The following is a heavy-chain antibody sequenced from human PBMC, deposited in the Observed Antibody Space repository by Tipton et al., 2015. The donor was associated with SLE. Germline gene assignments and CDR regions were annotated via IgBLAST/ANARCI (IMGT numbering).Heavy chain of an antibody. CDR3: AMRRPQFWCFDY. CDR2: IDLGGAT. CDR1: GESLRNYF. D-gene: IGHD2-8*01. J-gene: IGHJ4*02. V-gene: IGHV4-34*01. Sequence: TLSLTCAVSGESLRNYFWTWIRQPPGKGPEWIGAIDLGGATNYNPSLKSRVTISVDTSKNHFSLRLNSVTAADTAVYYCAMRRPQFWCFDYWGQGNLVTVSS.